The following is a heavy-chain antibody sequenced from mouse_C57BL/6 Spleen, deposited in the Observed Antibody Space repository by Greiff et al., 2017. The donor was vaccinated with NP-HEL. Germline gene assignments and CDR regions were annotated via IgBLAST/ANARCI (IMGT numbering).Heavy chain of an antibody. CDR1: GYTFTSYW. J-gene: IGHJ2*01. D-gene: IGHD1-1*01. CDR3: TSLITTVVEDY. Sequence: DVKLQESGTVLARPGASVKMSCKTSGYTFTSYWMHWVKQRPGQGLEWIGAIYPGNSDTSYNQKFKGKAKLTAVTSASTAYMELSSLTNEDSAVYYCTSLITTVVEDYWGQGTTLTVSS. V-gene: IGHV1-5*01. CDR2: IYPGNSDT.